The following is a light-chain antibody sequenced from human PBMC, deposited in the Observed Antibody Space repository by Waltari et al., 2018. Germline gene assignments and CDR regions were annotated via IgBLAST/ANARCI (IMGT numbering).Light chain of an antibody. CDR2: GNS. CDR1: SSNIGAGYD. J-gene: IGLJ1*01. Sequence: QSVLTQRPSVSGAPGRRVTISCTGSSSNIGAGYDVHWYQQLPGTAPKLLIYGNSNRPSGVPDRFSGSKSGTSASLAITGLQAEDEADYYCQSYDSSLSGYVFGTGTKVTVL. CDR3: QSYDSSLSGYV. V-gene: IGLV1-40*01.